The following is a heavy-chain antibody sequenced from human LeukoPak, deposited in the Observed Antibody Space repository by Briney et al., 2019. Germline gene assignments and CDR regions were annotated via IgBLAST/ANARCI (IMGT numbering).Heavy chain of an antibody. V-gene: IGHV3-53*01. Sequence: GGSLRLSCTVSGFTVSSNSMSWVRQAPGKGLEWVSFIYSGGNTHYSDSVKGRFTISRDNAKNSLYLQMNSLRAEDTAVYYCAREMLAAVAAQSWGQGALVTVSS. CDR3: AREMLAAVAAQS. D-gene: IGHD6-19*01. J-gene: IGHJ5*02. CDR1: GFTVSSNS. CDR2: IYSGGNT.